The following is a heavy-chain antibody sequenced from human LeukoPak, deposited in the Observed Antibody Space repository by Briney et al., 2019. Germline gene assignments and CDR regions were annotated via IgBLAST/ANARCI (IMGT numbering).Heavy chain of an antibody. J-gene: IGHJ4*02. CDR2: ISSSGSTI. CDR1: GFTFSSYE. V-gene: IGHV3-48*03. Sequence: GGPLRLSCAASGFTFSSYEMNWVRQAPGKGLEWVSYISSSGSTIYYADSVKGRFTISRDNARNSLYLQMNSLRAEDTAVYYCARGLGDSRMFFDYWGQGTLVTVSS. D-gene: IGHD3-16*01. CDR3: ARGLGDSRMFFDY.